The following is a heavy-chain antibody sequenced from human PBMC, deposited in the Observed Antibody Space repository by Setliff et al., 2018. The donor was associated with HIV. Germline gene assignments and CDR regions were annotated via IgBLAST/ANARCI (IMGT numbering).Heavy chain of an antibody. V-gene: IGHV1-69*13. D-gene: IGHD2-8*02. CDR2: IIPIFSTS. CDR1: GSTFTSYA. Sequence: GASVKVSCKASGSTFTSYAINWVRQAPGQGLEWMGGIIPIFSTSNYAQRFQGRVTITADESTSTAYMELYNLRSEDTAMYYCTRGRDIIGALVYWGQGTLVTVSS. J-gene: IGHJ4*02. CDR3: TRGRDIIGALVY.